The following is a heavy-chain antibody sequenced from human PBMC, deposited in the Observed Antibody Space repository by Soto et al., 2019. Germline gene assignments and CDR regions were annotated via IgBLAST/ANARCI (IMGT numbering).Heavy chain of an antibody. D-gene: IGHD6-6*01. CDR2: ISVYSGNT. Sequence: VASVKVSCKASGYTFISYGINWVRQAPGQGLEWMGWISVYSGNTNYAQKVQGRVTMTTDTSTSTTYMELGSLRSDDTAVYYCARSRSIALENDYWGQGTLVTVSS. CDR3: ARSRSIALENDY. CDR1: GYTFISYG. V-gene: IGHV1-18*01. J-gene: IGHJ4*02.